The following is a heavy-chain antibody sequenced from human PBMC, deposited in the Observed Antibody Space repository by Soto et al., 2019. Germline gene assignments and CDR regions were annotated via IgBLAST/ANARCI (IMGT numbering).Heavy chain of an antibody. D-gene: IGHD5-12*01. CDR3: ARGSVTTTNYYFDY. V-gene: IGHV4-59*01. Sequence: SDTLSVTCTVSGGSISSYYWSCIRQPPGKGLEWIGYIYYSGSTNYNPSLKSRVTISVDTSKNQFSLKLSSVTAADTAVYYCARGSVTTTNYYFDYWGQGTLVTVSS. CDR2: IYYSGST. J-gene: IGHJ4*02. CDR1: GGSISSYY.